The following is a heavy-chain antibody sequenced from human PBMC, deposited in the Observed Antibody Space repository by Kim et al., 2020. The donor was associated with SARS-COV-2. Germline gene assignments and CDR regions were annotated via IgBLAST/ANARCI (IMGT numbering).Heavy chain of an antibody. CDR1: GFIFSDYY. CDR2: IRKDGRFT. D-gene: IGHD3-16*01. J-gene: IGHJ4*02. V-gene: IGHV3-74*01. Sequence: PGGSLRLSCAASGFIFSDYYMEWVRQAPGKGLVWVSRIRKDGRFTGFADSVKGRFIISRDNAKNTLYLQINSLTDEDTAVYYFARDLAKGGWGQGILVPV. CDR3: ARDLAKGG.